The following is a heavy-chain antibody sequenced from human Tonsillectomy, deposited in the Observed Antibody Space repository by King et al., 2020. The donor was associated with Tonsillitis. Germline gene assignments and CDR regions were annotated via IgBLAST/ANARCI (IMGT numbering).Heavy chain of an antibody. D-gene: IGHD2-2*01. CDR1: GFTFSNFW. J-gene: IGHJ4*02. Sequence: VQLVESGGGLVQPGGSLRLSCAASGFTFSNFWMNWVRQAPGKGLEWVAAINQVGAEKYYVDSVKGRFFISRDNANSVLYLQMDSLTVEDTALYYCARVHVVDGLLFDNWGQGSLVIVSS. CDR3: ARVHVVDGLLFDN. CDR2: INQVGAEK. V-gene: IGHV3-7*03.